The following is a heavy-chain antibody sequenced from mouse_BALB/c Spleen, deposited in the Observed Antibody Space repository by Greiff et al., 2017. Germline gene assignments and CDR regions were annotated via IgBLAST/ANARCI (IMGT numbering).Heavy chain of an antibody. J-gene: IGHJ2*01. V-gene: IGHV5-9-4*01. Sequence: EVNLVESGGGLVKPGGSLKLSCAASGFTFSSYAMSWVRQSPEKRLEWVAEISSGGSYTYYPDTVTGRFTISRDNAKNTLYLEMSSLRSEDTAMYYCAREGDGNPFDYWGQGTTLTVSS. CDR2: ISSGGSYT. CDR1: GFTFSSYA. CDR3: AREGDGNPFDY. D-gene: IGHD2-1*01.